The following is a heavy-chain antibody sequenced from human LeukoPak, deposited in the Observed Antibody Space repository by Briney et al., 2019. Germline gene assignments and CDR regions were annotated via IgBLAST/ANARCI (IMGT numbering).Heavy chain of an antibody. D-gene: IGHD3-22*01. CDR3: ARYMTYDSSGYYYSSLDLKPFDY. CDR1: GFIFDNFG. Sequence: PGGSLRLSCAASGFIFDNFGMSWVRQAPGKGLEWVSALSATGGSAYYAASAQGRFTTSRDNSKNTLYLQMNSLRAEDTAVYYCARYMTYDSSGYYYSSLDLKPFDYWGQGTLVTVSS. J-gene: IGHJ4*02. V-gene: IGHV3-23*01. CDR2: LSATGGSA.